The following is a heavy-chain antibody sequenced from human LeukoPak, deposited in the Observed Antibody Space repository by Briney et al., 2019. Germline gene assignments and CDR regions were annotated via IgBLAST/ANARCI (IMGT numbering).Heavy chain of an antibody. V-gene: IGHV3-48*02. J-gene: IGHJ1*01. Sequence: GGSLRLSCAASGFTFSTYSMSRVSQAPGKGLEWVSYISGSSDAIYYADSVKGRFTISRDNAKNSLYLQMNSLRDEDTAVYYCARDLDDYYDSSGTRGSFQHWGQGTLVTVSS. CDR3: ARDLDDYYDSSGTRGSFQH. CDR1: GFTFSTYS. CDR2: ISGSSDAI. D-gene: IGHD3-22*01.